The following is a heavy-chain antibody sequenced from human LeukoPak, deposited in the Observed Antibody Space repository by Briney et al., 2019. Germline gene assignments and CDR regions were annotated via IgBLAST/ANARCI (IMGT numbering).Heavy chain of an antibody. J-gene: IGHJ4*02. CDR1: GDSVSSNSAA. CDR2: TYYRSKWYS. Sequence: SQTLSLTCAISGDSVSSNSAAWNWIRQSPSRGLEWLGSTYYRSKWYSYYAASVKSRITINPDTSKNQFSLQLKSVTPEDTAVYYCARMVGLVSDYWGQGTLVTVSS. V-gene: IGHV6-1*01. CDR3: ARMVGLVSDY. D-gene: IGHD3-10*01.